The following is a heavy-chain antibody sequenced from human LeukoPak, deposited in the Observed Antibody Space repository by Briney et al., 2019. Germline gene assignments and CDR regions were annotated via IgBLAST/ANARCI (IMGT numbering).Heavy chain of an antibody. CDR3: AHFKGGSFDF. V-gene: IGHV4-39*01. CDR1: GGSISSSDYY. J-gene: IGHJ3*01. D-gene: IGHD1-26*01. CDR2: GYYSGST. Sequence: MPSETLSLTCTVSGGSISSSDYYWAWVRQPPGKGLEWVGSGYYSGSTYYNQSLKSRVTISVDTSKNQFSLKLYSVTAADTAVYYCAHFKGGSFDFWGQGTMVTVSS.